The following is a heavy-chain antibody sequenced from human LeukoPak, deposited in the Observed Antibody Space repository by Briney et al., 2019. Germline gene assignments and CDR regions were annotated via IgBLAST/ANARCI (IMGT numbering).Heavy chain of an antibody. J-gene: IGHJ4*02. CDR2: ISGSGGST. V-gene: IGHV3-23*01. Sequence: GGSLRLSCAASGFTFSSYAMSWVRQAPGKGLEWVSAISGSGGSTYYADSVKGRFTISRDNSKSTLYLQMNSLRAEDTAVYYCAKDREGIVVVITPSFDYWGQGTLVTVSS. CDR3: AKDREGIVVVITPSFDY. CDR1: GFTFSSYA. D-gene: IGHD3-22*01.